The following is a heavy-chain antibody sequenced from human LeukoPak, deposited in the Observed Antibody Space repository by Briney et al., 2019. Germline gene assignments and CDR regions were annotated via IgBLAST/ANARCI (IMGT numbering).Heavy chain of an antibody. J-gene: IGHJ5*02. D-gene: IGHD2-2*01. CDR3: ATRRCSTTSCLLFGGSVNWFDP. V-gene: IGHV5-51*01. CDR2: IYPGDSDT. CDR1: GYSFTSYW. Sequence: GESLKISCKGSGYSFTSYWIGWVRQMPGKGLEWMGIIYPGDSDTSYSPSFQGQVTISADKSISTAYLQWSSLKASDTAMYYCATRRCSTTSCLLFGGSVNWFDPWGQGTLVTVSS.